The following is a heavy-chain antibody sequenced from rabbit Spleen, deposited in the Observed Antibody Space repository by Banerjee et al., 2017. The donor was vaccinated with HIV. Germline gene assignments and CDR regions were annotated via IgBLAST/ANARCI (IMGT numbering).Heavy chain of an antibody. CDR1: GFSLSSGYD. Sequence: QQVVESGGDLVKPGTSLTLTCTASGFSLSSGYDVCWVRQAPGKGLEWIACIDTGSSGFTYFASWAKGRFTISKTSSTTVTLQMTSLTAADTATYFCARDTSSSFSSYGMDLWGQGTLVTVS. D-gene: IGHD1-1*01. J-gene: IGHJ6*01. CDR3: ARDTSSSFSSYGMDL. V-gene: IGHV1S40*01. CDR2: IDTGSSGFT.